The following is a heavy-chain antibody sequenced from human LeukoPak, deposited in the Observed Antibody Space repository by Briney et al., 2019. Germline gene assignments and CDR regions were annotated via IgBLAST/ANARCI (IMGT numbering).Heavy chain of an antibody. CDR3: ARQMATITNLVDY. V-gene: IGHV1-8*02. D-gene: IGHD5-24*01. J-gene: IGHJ4*02. CDR2: MNPNSGNT. Sequence: ATVKVSCKASGYTFTSYDINWVRQATGQGLEWMGWMNPNSGNTGYAQKFQGRGTMTRDTSTSTAYMELSRLRSDDTAVYYCARQMATITNLVDYWGQGTLVTVSS. CDR1: GYTFTSYD.